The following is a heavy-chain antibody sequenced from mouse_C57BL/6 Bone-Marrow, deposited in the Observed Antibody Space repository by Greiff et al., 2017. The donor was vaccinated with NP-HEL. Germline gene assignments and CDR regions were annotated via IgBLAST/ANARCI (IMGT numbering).Heavy chain of an antibody. CDR1: GYTFTDYE. CDR3: TRSGFGYDYDGFAY. CDR2: IDPETGGT. D-gene: IGHD2-4*01. J-gene: IGHJ3*01. V-gene: IGHV1-15*01. Sequence: QVQLQQSGAELVRPGASVTLSCKASGYTFTDYEMHWVKQTPVHGLEWIGAIDPETGGTAYNQKFKGKAILTAEKSSSTAYMELRSLTSDDSAVYYCTRSGFGYDYDGFAYWGQGTLVTVSA.